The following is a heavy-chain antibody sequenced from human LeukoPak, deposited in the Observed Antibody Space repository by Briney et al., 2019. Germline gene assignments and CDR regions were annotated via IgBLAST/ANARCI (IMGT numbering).Heavy chain of an antibody. V-gene: IGHV3-48*01. D-gene: IGHD3-3*01. CDR3: ARTYDFGRGPPGDAFDN. CDR2: IDARSGIT. Sequence: PGGSRRLSCEVSGFTFSSHAMGWVRQAPGKGPEWVSYIDARSGITYYADSVQGRFTLSRDNARESVFLQMDSLRVDDTAVYYCARTYDFGRGPPGDAFDNWGPGTWVIVSS. CDR1: GFTFSSHA. J-gene: IGHJ3*02.